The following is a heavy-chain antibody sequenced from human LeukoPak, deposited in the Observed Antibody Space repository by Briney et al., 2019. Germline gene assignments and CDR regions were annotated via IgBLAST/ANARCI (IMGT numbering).Heavy chain of an antibody. Sequence: GGSLRLSCAASGFTFSSYAMSWVRQAPGKGLEWVSTISGSGANAYYADSVMGRLTISRDNSKNTLYLQMNSLRAEDTAVYYCAKAADYGDYVDWFDPWGQGTLVTVSS. D-gene: IGHD4-17*01. CDR2: ISGSGANA. CDR3: AKAADYGDYVDWFDP. J-gene: IGHJ5*02. V-gene: IGHV3-23*01. CDR1: GFTFSSYA.